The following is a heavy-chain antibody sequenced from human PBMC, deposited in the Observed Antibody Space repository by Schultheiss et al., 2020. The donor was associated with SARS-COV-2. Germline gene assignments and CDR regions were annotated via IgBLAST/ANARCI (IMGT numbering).Heavy chain of an antibody. CDR1: GGSISSSSYY. J-gene: IGHJ6*02. V-gene: IGHV4-39*07. CDR2: IYHSGTT. D-gene: IGHD2-2*01. Sequence: SETLSLTCTVSGGSISSSSYYWGWIRQPPGKGLEWIGEIYHSGTTNYNPSLKSRVTISVDTSKNQFSLKLSSVTAADTAVYYCARDRGVSSTSGFYYYYGMDVWGQGTTVTVSS. CDR3: ARDRGVSSTSGFYYYYGMDV.